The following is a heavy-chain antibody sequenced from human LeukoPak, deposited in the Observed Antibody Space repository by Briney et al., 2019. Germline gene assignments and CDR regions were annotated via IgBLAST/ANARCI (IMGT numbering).Heavy chain of an antibody. CDR1: TFTFSSYA. CDR2: ISAGADST. V-gene: IGHV3-23*01. D-gene: IGHD4-17*01. Sequence: GGSLRLSCSAPTFTFSSYAMSWVRQAPGKGQECVSAISAGADSTYSADSVQGRFTISRDNSKNTLFLQMSGLRAEDTAVYFCARGAYGDYDSWGQGTLVTVSS. J-gene: IGHJ5*01. CDR3: ARGAYGDYDS.